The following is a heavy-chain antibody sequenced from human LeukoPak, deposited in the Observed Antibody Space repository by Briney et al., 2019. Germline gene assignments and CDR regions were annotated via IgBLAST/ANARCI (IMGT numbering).Heavy chain of an antibody. J-gene: IGHJ4*02. CDR1: GYSISSGYY. V-gene: IGHV4-38-2*02. CDR3: ARDASSGWYVFDY. Sequence: SETLSLTCTVSGYSISSGYYWGWIRQPPGKGLEWIGSIYHSGSTYYNPSLKSRVTISVDTSKNQFSLKLSSVTAADTAVYHCARDASSGWYVFDYWGQGTLVTVSS. D-gene: IGHD6-19*01. CDR2: IYHSGST.